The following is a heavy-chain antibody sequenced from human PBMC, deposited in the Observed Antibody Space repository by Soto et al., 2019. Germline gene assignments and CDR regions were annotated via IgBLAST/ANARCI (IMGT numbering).Heavy chain of an antibody. CDR1: GGSFSGYY. D-gene: IGHD3-10*01. CDR3: DRGFRYDYGPGSYSPLAFDI. V-gene: IGHV4-34*01. J-gene: IGHJ3*02. CDR2: IHHSGST. Sequence: KASETMSLTCAVYGGSFSGYYWSWRRQRPGKGLKWIGEIHHSGSTNYNPSLKSRVTISVDTSKNQFSLKLRSVTAADSAAYYSDRGFRYDYGPGSYSPLAFDIWGQGTMGTGSS.